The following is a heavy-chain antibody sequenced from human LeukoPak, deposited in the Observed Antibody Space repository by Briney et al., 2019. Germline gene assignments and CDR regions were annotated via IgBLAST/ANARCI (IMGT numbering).Heavy chain of an antibody. J-gene: IGHJ6*03. CDR3: SRVDIGSGTFYRYYYYMDV. CDR2: IYYSGTT. Sequence: PSETLSLTCTASGGSISGSTYHWGWIRQPPGKGLEWIGSIYYSGTTNYNPSLKNRVTISVDTSKSQFSLKLTSVTAADTAVYFCSRVDIGSGTFYRYYYYMDVWGKGTTVTVSS. D-gene: IGHD3-10*01. CDR1: GGSISGSTYH. V-gene: IGHV4-39*07.